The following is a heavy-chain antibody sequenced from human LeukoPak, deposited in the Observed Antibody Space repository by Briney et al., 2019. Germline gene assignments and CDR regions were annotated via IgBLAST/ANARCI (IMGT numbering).Heavy chain of an antibody. CDR3: ARGQASDCSGGSCYYFGDY. CDR2: INHSGST. Sequence: PSETLSLTCAVYGGSFSGYYWSWLRQPPGKGLEWIGEINHSGSTNYNPSLKSRVTISVDTSKNQFSLKLSSVTAADTAVYYCARGQASDCSGGSCYYFGDYWGQGTLVTVSS. D-gene: IGHD2-15*01. V-gene: IGHV4-34*01. CDR1: GGSFSGYY. J-gene: IGHJ4*02.